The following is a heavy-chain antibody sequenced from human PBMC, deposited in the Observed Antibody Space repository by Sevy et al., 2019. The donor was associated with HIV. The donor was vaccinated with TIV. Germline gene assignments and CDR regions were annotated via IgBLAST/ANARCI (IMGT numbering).Heavy chain of an antibody. D-gene: IGHD3-10*01. Sequence: SETLSLTCTVSGGSISSSGSYWGWIRQPPGKGLEWIGSMYYSGSTYHSPSLKTRITISVDTSKNQCSLRLSSVIAADTAVYYCARHRDYVTMVRGIDQWGQGTLVTVSS. J-gene: IGHJ4*02. CDR2: MYYSGST. V-gene: IGHV4-39*01. CDR1: GGSISSSGSY. CDR3: ARHRDYVTMVRGIDQ.